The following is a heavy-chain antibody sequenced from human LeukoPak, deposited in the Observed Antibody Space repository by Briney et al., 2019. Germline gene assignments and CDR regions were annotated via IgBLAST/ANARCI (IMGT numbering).Heavy chain of an antibody. CDR2: IYYSGST. J-gene: IGHJ4*02. CDR1: GGSISSYY. D-gene: IGHD3-3*01. Sequence: PSETLSLTCTVSGGSISSYYWSWIRQPPGKGLEWIGYIYYSGSTNYNPSLKSRVTISVDTSKNQFSLKLSSVTAADTAVYYCARAGIWSGYYTFDYWGQGTLVTVSS. V-gene: IGHV4-59*01. CDR3: ARAGIWSGYYTFDY.